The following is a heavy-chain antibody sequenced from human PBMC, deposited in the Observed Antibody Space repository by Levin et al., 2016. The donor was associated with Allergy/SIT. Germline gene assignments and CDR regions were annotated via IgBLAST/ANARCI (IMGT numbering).Heavy chain of an antibody. J-gene: IGHJ4*02. V-gene: IGHV1-46*01. CDR3: ARDPTQSIAAAGTYFDY. CDR1: GYTFTSYY. CDR2: INPSGGST. D-gene: IGHD6-13*01. Sequence: ASVKVSCKASGYTFTSYYIHWVRQAPGQGLEWMGIINPSGGSTSYAQKFQGRVTMTRDTSTSTVYMELSSLRSEDTAVYYCARDPTQSIAAAGTYFDYWGQGTLVTVSS.